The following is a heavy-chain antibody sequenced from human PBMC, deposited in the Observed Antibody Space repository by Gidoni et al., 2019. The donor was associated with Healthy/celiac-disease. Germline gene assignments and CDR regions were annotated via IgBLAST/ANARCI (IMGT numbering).Heavy chain of an antibody. Sequence: VQLQESGPGLVKPSQTLSLPRTVPGRSLSRGGYYWSWIRQHPGKGLEWIGYIYDSGSTYYNPSLKSRVTISVDTSKNQFSLKLSSVTAADTAVYYCARVPRGGSGRIQDYWGQGTLVTVSS. D-gene: IGHD3-10*01. CDR2: IYDSGST. J-gene: IGHJ4*02. CDR1: GRSLSRGGYY. V-gene: IGHV4-31*03. CDR3: ARVPRGGSGRIQDY.